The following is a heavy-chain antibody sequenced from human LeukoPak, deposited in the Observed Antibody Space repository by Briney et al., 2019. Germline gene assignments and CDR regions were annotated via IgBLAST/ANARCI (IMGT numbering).Heavy chain of an antibody. CDR1: EFTFNNYA. J-gene: IGHJ4*02. CDR2: LSANCANT. V-gene: IGHV3-23*01. D-gene: IGHD1-1*01. CDR3: ARRSMTGTYYFDY. Sequence: GGSLRLSCAASEFTFNNYAMSWVRQAPGKGLEWVSSLSANCANTYSADSVKGRFIISRDNSKNTLYLQVNSLRPEDTAVYYCARRSMTGTYYFDYWGQGTLVTVSS.